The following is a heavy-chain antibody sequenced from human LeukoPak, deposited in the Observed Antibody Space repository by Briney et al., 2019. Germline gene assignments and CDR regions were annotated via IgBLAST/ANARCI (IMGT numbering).Heavy chain of an antibody. Sequence: GGSLRLSCAASGFTFDDYAMHWVRQAPGKGLEWVSGISWNSGSIGYADSVKGRFTISRDNAKNSLYLQMNSLRAEDTAVYHCAKDLDYYDSSGYPVDYWGQGTLVTVSS. V-gene: IGHV3-9*01. J-gene: IGHJ4*02. CDR1: GFTFDDYA. CDR3: AKDLDYYDSSGYPVDY. D-gene: IGHD3-22*01. CDR2: ISWNSGSI.